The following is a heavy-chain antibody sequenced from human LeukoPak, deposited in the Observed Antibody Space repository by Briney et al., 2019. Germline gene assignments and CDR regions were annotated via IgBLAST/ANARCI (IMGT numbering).Heavy chain of an antibody. CDR1: GGTFSSYA. CDR2: IIPIFGTA. V-gene: IGHV1-69*05. J-gene: IGHJ6*03. Sequence: SVKVSYKASGGTFSSYAISWVRQAPGQGLEWMGRIIPIFGTANYAQKFQGRVTITTDESTSTAYMELSSLRSEDTAVYHCARAGSPNYYYYYYMDVWGKGTTVTVSS. CDR3: ARAGSPNYYYYYYMDV. D-gene: IGHD1-14*01.